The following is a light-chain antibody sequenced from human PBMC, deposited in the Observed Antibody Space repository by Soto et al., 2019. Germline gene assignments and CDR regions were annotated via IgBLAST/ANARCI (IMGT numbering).Light chain of an antibody. Sequence: QSVLTQPASVSGSPGQSITISCTGTSSDIGAYNFVSWYQQHPGKAPKLMLYDVNIRPSGVPNRFSGSKSGNTASLTVSGLQAEDEADYYCSSYAGSNNYVFGTGTKVTVL. CDR2: DVN. J-gene: IGLJ1*01. CDR1: SSDIGAYNF. V-gene: IGLV2-14*03. CDR3: SSYAGSNNYV.